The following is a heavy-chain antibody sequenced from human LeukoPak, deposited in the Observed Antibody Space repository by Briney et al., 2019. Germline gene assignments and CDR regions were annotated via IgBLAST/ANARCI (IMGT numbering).Heavy chain of an antibody. CDR1: GGSISSGDYY. CDR3: AREGAGSYYGTTFDP. Sequence: PSETLSLTCTVSGGSISSGDYYWSWIRQPPGKGLEWIGYIYYSGSTYYNPSLKSRVTISVDTSKNQFSLKLSSVTAADTAVYYCAREGAGSYYGTTFDPWGQGTLVTVSS. V-gene: IGHV4-30-4*01. J-gene: IGHJ5*02. D-gene: IGHD3-10*01. CDR2: IYYSGST.